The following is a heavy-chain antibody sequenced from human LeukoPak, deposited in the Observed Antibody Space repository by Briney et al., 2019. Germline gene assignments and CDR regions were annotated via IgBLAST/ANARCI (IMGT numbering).Heavy chain of an antibody. J-gene: IGHJ5*02. CDR3: ARHRTWNNWFDP. V-gene: IGHV4-4*09. CDR1: GGSISRYY. CDR2: IYTRGST. D-gene: IGHD1-1*01. Sequence: SETLSLICTVSGGSISRYYWSWIRQPPGKGLEWIGYIYTRGSTNYNPSLKNRVTISEDTSKSQFFLRLSSVTAADTAVYYCARHRTWNNWFDPWGQGTLVTVSS.